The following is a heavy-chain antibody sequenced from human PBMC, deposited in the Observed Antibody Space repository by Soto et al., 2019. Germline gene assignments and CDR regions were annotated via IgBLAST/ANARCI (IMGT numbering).Heavy chain of an antibody. CDR2: ISGSGGST. Sequence: EVQLLESGGGLVQPGGSLRLSCAASGFTFSSYAMSWVRQSPGKGLEWVSAISGSGGSTYYADSVKGRFTISRDNSKNTLYLQMNSLRAEATAVYYCAKDLNNWGNYGERDAFDIWGQGKMVTVSS. J-gene: IGHJ3*02. D-gene: IGHD4-17*01. CDR3: AKDLNNWGNYGERDAFDI. CDR1: GFTFSSYA. V-gene: IGHV3-23*01.